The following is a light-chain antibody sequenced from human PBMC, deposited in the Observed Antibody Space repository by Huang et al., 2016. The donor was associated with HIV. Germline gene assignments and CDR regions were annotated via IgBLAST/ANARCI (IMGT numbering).Light chain of an antibody. J-gene: IGKJ2*01. V-gene: IGKV1-39*01. Sequence: DIQMTQSPSSLSASVGDRVTITCRASQSIATYLTWYQQTPGKAPKLLSYSASKLHSGVPSRFSGGGSGTDFTLTISSLQPEDFATYYCQQSYATSYTFGRGTSLEIK. CDR1: QSIATY. CDR2: SAS. CDR3: QQSYATSYT.